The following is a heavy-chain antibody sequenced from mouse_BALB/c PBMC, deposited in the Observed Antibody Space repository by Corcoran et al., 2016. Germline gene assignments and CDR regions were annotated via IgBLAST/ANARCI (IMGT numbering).Heavy chain of an antibody. V-gene: IGHV14-3*02. CDR2: IDPANGNT. J-gene: IGHJ1*01. CDR3: ARWDWYFDV. Sequence: EVQMQQSWAELVKPGSSVKLSCTASGVNIKDTYRHWVKQRPEHGREWIGRIDPANGNTKYDPKFQVKATITADTSPNTAYLQLSSLTSEDTAVYYGARWDWYFDVWGAGTTVTVSS. CDR1: GVNIKDTY.